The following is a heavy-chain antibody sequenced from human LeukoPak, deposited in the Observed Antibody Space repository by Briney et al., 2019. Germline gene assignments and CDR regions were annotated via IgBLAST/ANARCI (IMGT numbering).Heavy chain of an antibody. D-gene: IGHD3-3*01. V-gene: IGHV3-23*01. J-gene: IGHJ4*02. Sequence: GGSLRLSCAASGFTFSSYAMSWVRQAPGKGLEWVPAISGSGGSTYYADSVKGRFTISRDNSKNTLYLQMNSLRAEDTAVYYCAKLRYDFSLPFFDYWGQGTLVTVSS. CDR3: AKLRYDFSLPFFDY. CDR2: ISGSGGST. CDR1: GFTFSSYA.